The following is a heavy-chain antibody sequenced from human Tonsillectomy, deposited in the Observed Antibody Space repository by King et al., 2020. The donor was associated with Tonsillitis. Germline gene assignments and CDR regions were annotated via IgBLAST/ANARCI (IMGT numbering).Heavy chain of an antibody. CDR2: ISNDGNYA. V-gene: IGHV3-30*19. J-gene: IGHJ4*02. CDR1: GFTLDNYG. CDR3: TKPKSADSIDFLIDY. Sequence: VQLVESGGGVVQPGRSLRVSCEASGFTLDNYGMHWVRQAPGKGLEWVAVISNDGNYAYYADSVKGRFTISRDNSKNTLFLQMNSLRTEDTAVYYCTKPKSADSIDFLIDYWGQGTLVSVSS. D-gene: IGHD2/OR15-2a*01.